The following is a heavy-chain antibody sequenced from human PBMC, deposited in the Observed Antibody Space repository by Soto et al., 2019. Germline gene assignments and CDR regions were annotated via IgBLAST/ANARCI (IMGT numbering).Heavy chain of an antibody. CDR2: INAGNGNT. Sequence: QVQLVQSGAEVKKPGASVKVSCKASGYTFTSYAMHWVRQAPGQRLEWMGWINAGNGNTKYSQKFQGRVTITRDTSVSTAYMELSSLRSEDTAVYYCARGYGGNSGFDPWGQGTLVTVSS. CDR3: ARGYGGNSGFDP. V-gene: IGHV1-3*01. J-gene: IGHJ5*02. CDR1: GYTFTSYA. D-gene: IGHD2-21*02.